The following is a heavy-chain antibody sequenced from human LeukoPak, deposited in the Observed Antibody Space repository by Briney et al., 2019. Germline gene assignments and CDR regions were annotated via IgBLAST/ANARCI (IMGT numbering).Heavy chain of an antibody. D-gene: IGHD6-13*01. J-gene: IGHJ4*02. CDR2: INHSGST. CDR3: ARGEAAAGIYEDY. CDR1: GGSFSGYY. V-gene: IGHV4-34*01. Sequence: PSETLSLTCAVYGGSFSGYYWSWIRQPPGKGLEWIGEINHSGSTNYNPSLKSRVTISVDTSKNQFSLKLSSVTAADTAVYYCARGEAAAGIYEDYWGQGTLVTVSS.